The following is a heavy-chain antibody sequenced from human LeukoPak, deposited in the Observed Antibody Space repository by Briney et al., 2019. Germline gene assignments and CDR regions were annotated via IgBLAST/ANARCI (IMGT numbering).Heavy chain of an antibody. CDR1: GFTFSDYF. CDR3: ARRIAAAGTSFDY. CDR2: ITNDGNTR. Sequence: PGGSLRLSCATSGFTFSDYFLSWIRQAPGKGLEWVSYITNDGNTRYYADSVKGRFTISRDNAKNSLYLQMNSLRAEDTAFYYCARRIAAAGTSFDYWGQGTLVTVSS. J-gene: IGHJ4*02. D-gene: IGHD6-13*01. V-gene: IGHV3-11*01.